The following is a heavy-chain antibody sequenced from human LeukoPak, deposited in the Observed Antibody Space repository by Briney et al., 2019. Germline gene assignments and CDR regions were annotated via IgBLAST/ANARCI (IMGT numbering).Heavy chain of an antibody. CDR2: TRDDGSKN. CDR3: TTGDCRGGRCSSGAY. CDR1: GFTFRSYG. V-gene: IGHV3-30*02. Sequence: GGSLRLSCAASGFTFRSYGMHWVRQAPGKGLEWVAYTRDDGSKNWYGDSVKGRFTISRDNPKNTLYLQMKSLRGEDTAVYYCTTGDCRGGRCSSGAYWGQGTLVTVSS. J-gene: IGHJ4*02. D-gene: IGHD2-15*01.